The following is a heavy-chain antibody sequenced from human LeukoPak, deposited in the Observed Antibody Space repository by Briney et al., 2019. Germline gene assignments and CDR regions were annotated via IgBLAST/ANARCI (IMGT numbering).Heavy chain of an antibody. CDR3: AKDLLRSGSHPGYFDY. V-gene: IGHV3-30*02. D-gene: IGHD3-10*01. CDR2: IRYDGSNK. CDR1: GFTFSSYG. J-gene: IGHJ4*02. Sequence: GGSLRLSCAASGFTFSSYGMHWVRQAPGKGLEWVAFIRYDGSNKYYADSVKGRFTISRDNSKNTLYLQMNSLRAEDTAVYYCAKDLLRSGSHPGYFDYWGQGTLVTVSS.